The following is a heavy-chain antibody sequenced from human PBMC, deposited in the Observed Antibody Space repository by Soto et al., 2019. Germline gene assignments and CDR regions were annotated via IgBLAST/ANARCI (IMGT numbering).Heavy chain of an antibody. J-gene: IGHJ4*02. CDR2: ITGSGSYI. CDR3: ARDLSSSVDS. Sequence: EVQLVESGGGLVKPGGSLRLSCAASGFTFSSYAMTWVRLAPGKGLQWVSSITGSGSYIHYADSLKGRFTISRDNAKNSLWLQMNSLRADDTALYYCARDLSSSVDSWGQGTLVTVSS. V-gene: IGHV3-21*01. CDR1: GFTFSSYA. D-gene: IGHD6-6*01.